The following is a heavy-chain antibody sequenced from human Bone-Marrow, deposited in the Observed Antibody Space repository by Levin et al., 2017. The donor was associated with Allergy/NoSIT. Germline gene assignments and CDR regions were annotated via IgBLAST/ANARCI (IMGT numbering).Heavy chain of an antibody. CDR3: AHLPAISICEVITSSNYFDP. D-gene: IGHD3-3*01. J-gene: IGHJ5*02. V-gene: IGHV2-5*01. CDR2: IYWNDDK. CDR1: GFSLSTSGVG. Sequence: SGPTLVKPTQTLTLTCTFSGFSLSTSGVGVGWVRQPPRKALEWLALIYWNDDKRYSPSLKSRLSISKDTSKNQVVLTMTHMDPVDTATYYCAHLPAISICEVITSSNYFDPWGQGTLVTVSS.